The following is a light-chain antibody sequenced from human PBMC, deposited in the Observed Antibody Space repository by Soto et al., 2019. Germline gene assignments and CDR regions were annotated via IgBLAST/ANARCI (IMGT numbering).Light chain of an antibody. CDR3: CSYAGSSTFYV. Sequence: QSALTQPASVSGSPGQSITISCTGTSSDVGSYNLVSWYQQHPGKAPKLMIYEVSKRPSGVSNRFSGSKSGNTASLTISGLQAEAEADYYCCSYAGSSTFYVFGTGPKLTVL. CDR1: SSDVGSYNL. J-gene: IGLJ1*01. CDR2: EVS. V-gene: IGLV2-23*02.